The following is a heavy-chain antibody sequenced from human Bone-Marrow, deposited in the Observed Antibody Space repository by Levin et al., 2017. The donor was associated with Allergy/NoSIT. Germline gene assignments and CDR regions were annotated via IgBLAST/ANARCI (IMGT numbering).Heavy chain of an antibody. V-gene: IGHV3-33*01. D-gene: IGHD2-21*02. CDR1: GFTFMSYS. CDR2: TWGGGNDK. CDR3: ARENSPTATRSFDF. Sequence: GGSLRLSCVASGFTFMSYSIHWVRQAPGKGPEWVAVTWGGGNDKYADSVKGRFTVSRDDSKNTFYLQMDSLRPDDTAVYYCARENSPTATRSFDFWGQGSLVTVSS. J-gene: IGHJ4*02.